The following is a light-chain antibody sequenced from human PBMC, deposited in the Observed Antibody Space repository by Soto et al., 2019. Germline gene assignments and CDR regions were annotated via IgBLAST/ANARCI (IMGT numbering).Light chain of an antibody. CDR3: SSVAGTTLLV. CDR2: QVN. CDR1: SSEIGVYDF. V-gene: IGLV2-8*01. Sequence: SVLTQPPSASGSPGQSVTISCTGTSSEIGVYDFVSWYQQHPGKAPKVIIYQVNKRHSGVPDRFSGSKSGNTASLTVSGLRPDDEAEYFSSSVAGTTLLVFGTGTNFTVL. J-gene: IGLJ1*01.